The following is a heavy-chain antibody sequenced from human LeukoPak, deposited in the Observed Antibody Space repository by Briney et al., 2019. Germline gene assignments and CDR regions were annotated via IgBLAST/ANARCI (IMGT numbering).Heavy chain of an antibody. CDR1: GGSINTSP. J-gene: IGHJ4*02. CDR2: MYYGGST. CDR3: ARGAIGSAVAGTVDY. D-gene: IGHD6-19*01. Sequence: SETLSLTCTVSGGSINTSPWSWIRQPPGKEPEWIGFMYYGGSTNYNPSLKSRVTISVDTSKNQFSLKLSSVTAADTAVYYCARGAIGSAVAGTVDYWGQGTLVTVSS. V-gene: IGHV4-59*01.